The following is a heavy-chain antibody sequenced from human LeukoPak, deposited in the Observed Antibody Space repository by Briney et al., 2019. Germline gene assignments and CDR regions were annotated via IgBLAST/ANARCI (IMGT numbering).Heavy chain of an antibody. J-gene: IGHJ4*02. Sequence: PGRSLRLSCAASGFTFSNYAMHWVRQAPGKGLEWVAIISYDGSSKYYADSVKGRFTISRDNSKNTLYLQMNSLGPEDTAMYCCAKVRVVFNWNYAYYFDYWGQGTLVTVSS. D-gene: IGHD1-7*01. CDR3: AKVRVVFNWNYAYYFDY. CDR1: GFTFSNYA. CDR2: ISYDGSSK. V-gene: IGHV3-30*18.